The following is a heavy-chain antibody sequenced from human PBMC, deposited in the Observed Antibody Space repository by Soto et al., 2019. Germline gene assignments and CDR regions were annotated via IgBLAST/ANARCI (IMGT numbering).Heavy chain of an antibody. CDR1: GFTFSSYA. D-gene: IGHD2-2*01. CDR2: ISYDGSNK. CDR3: ARDKAVAEVPAATAFDP. V-gene: IGHV3-30-3*01. Sequence: QVQLVESGGGVVQPGRSLRLSCAASGFTFSSYAMHWVRQAPGKGLEWVAVISYDGSNKYYADSVKGRFTISRDNSXKRXYLQLNCLSAEDTAVYYCARDKAVAEVPAATAFDPWGQGTLVTVSA. J-gene: IGHJ5*02.